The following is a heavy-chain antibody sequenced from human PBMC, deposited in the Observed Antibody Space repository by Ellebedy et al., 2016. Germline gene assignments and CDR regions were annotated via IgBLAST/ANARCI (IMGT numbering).Heavy chain of an antibody. D-gene: IGHD3-3*01. CDR2: ISAYNGNT. V-gene: IGHV1-18*01. J-gene: IGHJ3*02. CDR1: GYTFTSYG. CDR3: ARITIFGVVINDAFHI. Sequence: ASVKVSCKASGYTFTSYGISWVRQAPGQGLEWMGWISAYNGNTNYAQKLQGRVTMTTDTSTSTAYMELRSLRSDDTAVYYCARITIFGVVINDAFHIWGHGTMVTVSS.